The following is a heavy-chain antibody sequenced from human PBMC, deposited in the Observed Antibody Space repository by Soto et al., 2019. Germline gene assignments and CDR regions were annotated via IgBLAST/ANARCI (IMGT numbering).Heavy chain of an antibody. V-gene: IGHV4-30-4*01. J-gene: IGHJ5*02. CDR1: GGSISSGDYY. CDR2: IYYSGST. CDR3: ARGQQLVLRNWFDP. Sequence: SETLSLTCTVSGGSISSGDYYWSWIRQPPGKGLEWIGYIYYSGSTYYNPSLKSRVTISVDTSKNQFSLKLSSVTAADTAVYYCARGQQLVLRNWFDPWGQGTLVTVSS. D-gene: IGHD6-13*01.